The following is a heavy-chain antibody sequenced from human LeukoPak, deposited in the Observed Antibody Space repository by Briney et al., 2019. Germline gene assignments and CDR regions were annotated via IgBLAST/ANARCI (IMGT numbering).Heavy chain of an antibody. CDR2: IYYSGST. CDR1: GGSISSFY. J-gene: IGHJ4*02. V-gene: IGHV4-59*12. D-gene: IGHD3-22*01. Sequence: SETLSLTCTVSGGSISSFYWSWIRQPPGKGLEWIGYIYYSGSTNYNPSLKSRVTISVDTSKNQFSLKLSSVTAADTAVYYCARGIDDSSGYYSFDYWGQGTLVTVSS. CDR3: ARGIDDSSGYYSFDY.